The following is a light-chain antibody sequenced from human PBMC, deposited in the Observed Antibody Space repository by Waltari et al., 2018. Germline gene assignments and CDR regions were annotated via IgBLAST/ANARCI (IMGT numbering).Light chain of an antibody. V-gene: IGLV1-44*01. J-gene: IGLJ3*02. CDR2: RSD. CDR3: ASWDDSLNGHWV. Sequence: QSVLTQPPSASGTPGQRVTISCSGSASNIGGNLVNWYQQLPGKAPKLLIYRSDQRPSGVLDRFSASKTGTSASLAISGLQSEDEADYFCASWDDSLNGHWVFGGGTKVTVL. CDR1: ASNIGGNL.